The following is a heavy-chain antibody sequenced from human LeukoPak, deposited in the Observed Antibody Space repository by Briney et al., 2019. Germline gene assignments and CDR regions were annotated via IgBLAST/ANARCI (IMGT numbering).Heavy chain of an antibody. V-gene: IGHV3-66*01. CDR3: ASDGDGYNFLIDY. CDR1: GFTFSSYA. J-gene: IGHJ4*02. D-gene: IGHD5-12*01. CDR2: IYSGGST. Sequence: GGSLRLSCAASGFTFSSYAMSWVRQAPGKGLEWVSVIYSGGSTYYADSVKGRFTISRDNSKNTLYLQMNSLRAEDTAVYYCASDGDGYNFLIDYWGQGTLVTVSS.